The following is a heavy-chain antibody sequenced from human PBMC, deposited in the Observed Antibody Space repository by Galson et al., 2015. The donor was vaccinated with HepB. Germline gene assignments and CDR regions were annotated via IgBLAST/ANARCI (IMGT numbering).Heavy chain of an antibody. CDR3: AWRATTVTYYYGMDV. J-gene: IGHJ6*02. V-gene: IGHV1-69*13. Sequence: SVKVSCKASGGTFSSYAISWVRQAPGQGLEWMGGIIPIFGTANYAQKFQGRVTITADESTSTAYMELSSLRSEDTAVYYCAWRATTVTYYYGMDVWGQGTTVTVSS. D-gene: IGHD4-17*01. CDR1: GGTFSSYA. CDR2: IIPIFGTA.